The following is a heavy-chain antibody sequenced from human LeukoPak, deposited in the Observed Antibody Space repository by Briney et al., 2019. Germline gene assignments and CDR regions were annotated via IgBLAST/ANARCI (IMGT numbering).Heavy chain of an antibody. J-gene: IGHJ6*03. CDR3: ARDWGYGGNSVYYYYYYMDV. D-gene: IGHD4-23*01. Sequence: ASVKVSCEASGYTFTSYYMHWVRQAPGQGLEWMGWINPNSGGTNYAQKFQGRVTMTRDTSISTAYMELSRLRSDDTAVYYCARDWGYGGNSVYYYYYYMDVWGKGTTVTISS. CDR1: GYTFTSYY. V-gene: IGHV1-2*02. CDR2: INPNSGGT.